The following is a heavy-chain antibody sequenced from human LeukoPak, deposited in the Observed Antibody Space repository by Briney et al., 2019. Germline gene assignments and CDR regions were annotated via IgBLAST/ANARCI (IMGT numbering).Heavy chain of an antibody. D-gene: IGHD1-26*01. V-gene: IGHV3-48*03. CDR1: GFTFSSYE. J-gene: IGHJ4*02. CDR3: AREVGATDPDY. Sequence: GGSLRLSCAASGFTFSSYEMNWVRQAPGKGLEWVSYISSSGSTIYYADSVKGRFTISRDNAKNSLYLQMNSLRAEDTAVYYCAREVGATDPDYWGQGTLVTVSS. CDR2: ISSSGSTI.